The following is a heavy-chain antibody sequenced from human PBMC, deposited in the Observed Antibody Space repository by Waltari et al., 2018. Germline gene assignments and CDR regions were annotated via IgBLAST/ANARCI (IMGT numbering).Heavy chain of an antibody. J-gene: IGHJ5*02. V-gene: IGHV3-30*18. D-gene: IGHD6-13*01. Sequence: QVQLVESGGGVVQPGRSLRLSCAASGFTFSSYGMHWVRQAPGKGLEWVAVIWYDGSNKYYADSVKGRFTISRDNSKNTLYLQMNSLRAEDTAMYYCAKDAGYSSSHLGFDPWGQGTLVTVSS. CDR1: GFTFSSYG. CDR3: AKDAGYSSSHLGFDP. CDR2: IWYDGSNK.